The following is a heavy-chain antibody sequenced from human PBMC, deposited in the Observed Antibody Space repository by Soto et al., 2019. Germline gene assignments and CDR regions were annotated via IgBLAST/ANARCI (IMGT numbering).Heavy chain of an antibody. V-gene: IGHV1-8*01. D-gene: IGHD5-12*01. CDR3: ARGPNVAIVSTGVYWFDP. CDR1: GYTFGNYD. Sequence: QVQLVQSGAEVRKPGASVKVSCKASGYTFGNYDIIWVRHTTGQGLEWLGRMRLDRGDTAYADKFRGRVTVTRDTSITTVYMELRSLTSEDTGIYYCARGPNVAIVSTGVYWFDPWGQGTLVTVSS. CDR2: MRLDRGDT. J-gene: IGHJ5*02.